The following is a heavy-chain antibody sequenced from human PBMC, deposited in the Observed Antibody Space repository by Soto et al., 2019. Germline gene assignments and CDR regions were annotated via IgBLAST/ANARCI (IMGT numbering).Heavy chain of an antibody. CDR2: IYWDDDK. J-gene: IGHJ4*02. CDR3: ARRGSGSYYTPYFDY. D-gene: IGHD3-10*01. Sequence: QITLKESGPTLVKPTQTLTLTCTFSGFSLSTSGVGVGWIREPPGKDLEWLAIIYWDDDKRYSPSLKSRLTITKDTSKNQVVLTMTNMDPVDTATYYCARRGSGSYYTPYFDYWGQGTLVSVSS. CDR1: GFSLSTSGVG. V-gene: IGHV2-5*02.